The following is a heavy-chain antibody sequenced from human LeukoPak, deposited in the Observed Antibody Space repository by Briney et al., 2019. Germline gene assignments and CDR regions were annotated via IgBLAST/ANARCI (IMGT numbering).Heavy chain of an antibody. CDR3: ARLLGDYGGNSEVSGVFDY. Sequence: PGGSLRLSCAASGFTFINYAMSWVRQAPGKGLEWVANIKQDGSEKYYVDSVKGRFTISRDNAKNSLYLQMNSLRAEDTAVYYCARLLGDYGGNSEVSGVFDYWGQGTLVTVSS. CDR2: IKQDGSEK. J-gene: IGHJ4*02. CDR1: GFTFINYA. V-gene: IGHV3-7*01. D-gene: IGHD4-23*01.